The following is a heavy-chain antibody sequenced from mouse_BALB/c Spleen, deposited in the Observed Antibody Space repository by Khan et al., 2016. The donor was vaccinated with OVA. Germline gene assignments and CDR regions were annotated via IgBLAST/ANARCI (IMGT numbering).Heavy chain of an antibody. J-gene: IGHJ3*01. V-gene: IGHV14-3*02. CDR3: ASFDYDVGAWFAY. Sequence: VPLQQSGAELVKPGASVKLSCTTSDFNIKDTYIHWVRQRPEQGLEWIGEIDPANGNTKYDPKFQGKATITVDTSSNTAYLQLSSLTSEDTDVYYCASFDYDVGAWFAYWGQGTLVTVSA. CDR1: DFNIKDTY. CDR2: IDPANGNT. D-gene: IGHD2-4*01.